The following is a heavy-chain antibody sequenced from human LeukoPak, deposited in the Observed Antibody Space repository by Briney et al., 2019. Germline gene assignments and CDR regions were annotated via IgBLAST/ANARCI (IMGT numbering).Heavy chain of an antibody. CDR3: ARDVLTSSSWYFDY. V-gene: IGHV3-21*01. D-gene: IGHD6-13*01. CDR1: GFTFSSYS. CDR2: ISSSSSYI. J-gene: IGHJ4*02. Sequence: AGGSLRLSCAASGFTFSSYSMNWVRQAPGKGLEWVSSISSSSSYIYYADSVKGRFTISRDNAKNSLYLQMNSLRAEDTAVYYCARDVLTSSSWYFDYWGQGTLVTVSS.